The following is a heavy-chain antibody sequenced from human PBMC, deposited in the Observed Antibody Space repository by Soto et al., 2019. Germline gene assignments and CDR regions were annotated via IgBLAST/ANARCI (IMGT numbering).Heavy chain of an antibody. CDR1: GFTFSDYT. Sequence: PGGTLRLSCAASGFTFSDYTIHWVRQAPGKGLEWVAVISYDGSNKKYADSVEGRFTISRDNSKNTLYLQLNSMRDEDTAVYYCAKDHYPPGSALNCALNCFVVWRPGTLVTVSS. V-gene: IGHV3-30-3*01. J-gene: IGHJ5*02. CDR2: ISYDGSNK. D-gene: IGHD1-26*01. CDR3: AKDHYPPGSALNCALNCFVV.